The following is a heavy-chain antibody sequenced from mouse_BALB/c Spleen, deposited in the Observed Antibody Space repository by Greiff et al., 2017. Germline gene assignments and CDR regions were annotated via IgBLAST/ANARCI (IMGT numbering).Heavy chain of an antibody. CDR2: ISYSGST. CDR3: ARRHYYGSSPYFDV. D-gene: IGHD1-1*01. J-gene: IGHJ1*01. CDR1: GYSIPSDYA. Sequence: DVKLQESGPGLVKPSQSLSLTCTVTGYSIPSDYAWNWIRQFPGNKLEWMGYISYSGSTSYNPSLKSRISITRDTSKNQFFLQLNSVTTEDTATYYCARRHYYGSSPYFDVWGAGTTVTVSS. V-gene: IGHV3-2*02.